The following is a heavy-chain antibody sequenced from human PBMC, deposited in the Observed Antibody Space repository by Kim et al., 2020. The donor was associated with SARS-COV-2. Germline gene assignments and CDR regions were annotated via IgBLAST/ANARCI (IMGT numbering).Heavy chain of an antibody. V-gene: IGHV5-51*01. CDR3: ARRDQYCSSTSCYPGAFDI. CDR2: IYPGDSDT. Sequence: GESLKISCKGSGYSFTSYWIGWVRQMPGKGLEWMGIIYPGDSDTRYSPSFQGQVTISADKSISTAYLQWSSLKASDTAMYYCARRDQYCSSTSCYPGAFDIWGQGTMVTVSS. CDR1: GYSFTSYW. D-gene: IGHD2-2*01. J-gene: IGHJ3*02.